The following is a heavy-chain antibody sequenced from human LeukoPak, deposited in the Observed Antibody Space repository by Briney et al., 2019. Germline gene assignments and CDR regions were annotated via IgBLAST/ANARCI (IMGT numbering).Heavy chain of an antibody. V-gene: IGHV4-38-2*02. CDR1: GYSISSGYY. Sequence: SETLSLTCTVSGYSISSGYYWGWIRQPPGKGLEWIGSIYHSGSTYYNPSLKSRVTISVDTSKNQFSLKLSSVTAADTAVYYCARDLPSGDAFDIWGQGTMVTVSS. J-gene: IGHJ3*02. CDR3: ARDLPSGDAFDI. CDR2: IYHSGST. D-gene: IGHD3-10*01.